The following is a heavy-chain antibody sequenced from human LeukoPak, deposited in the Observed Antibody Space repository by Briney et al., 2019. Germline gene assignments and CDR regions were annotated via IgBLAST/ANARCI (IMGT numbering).Heavy chain of an antibody. V-gene: IGHV3-7*01. D-gene: IGHD3-3*01. CDR1: GFTFSSYW. CDR3: ARGDDYFDY. J-gene: IGHJ4*02. Sequence: GGSLRLSCAVSGFTFSSYWMSLVRQAPGKGLEWVANIKQDGSEKYYVDSVKGRFTISRDNAKNSLYLQMNSLRAEDTAVYYCARGDDYFDYWGQGTLVTVSS. CDR2: IKQDGSEK.